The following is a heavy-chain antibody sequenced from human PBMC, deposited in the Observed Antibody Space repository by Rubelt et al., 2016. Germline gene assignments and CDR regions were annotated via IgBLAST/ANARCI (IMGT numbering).Heavy chain of an antibody. CDR1: GFTFSNYA. CDR2: ISGSGGST. Sequence: EVQLVESGGRLVQPGGSLRLSCAGSGFTFSNYAMSWVRQAPGKGLEWVSAISGSGGSTYYADSVKGRFTISRDNSKNTVDLQMNTLRAEDTAVYYCARGGKFGELLIDSWGQGTLVTVSS. J-gene: IGHJ4*02. CDR3: ARGGKFGELLIDS. D-gene: IGHD3-10*01. V-gene: IGHV3-23*04.